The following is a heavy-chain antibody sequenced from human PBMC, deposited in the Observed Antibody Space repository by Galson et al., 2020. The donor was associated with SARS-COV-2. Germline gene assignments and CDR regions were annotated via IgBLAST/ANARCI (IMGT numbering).Heavy chain of an antibody. Sequence: SETLSLTCAVSGYSISSGYHWGWIRQPPGKGLECIGSIYHSGNTYYNPSLESRVTISVDTSKNQFSLKLSSVTAVDTAVYYCARGNEFRPYSAFNNWGQGTLVTVSS. J-gene: IGHJ4*02. D-gene: IGHD1-26*01. CDR1: GYSISSGYH. V-gene: IGHV4-38-2*01. CDR3: ARGNEFRPYSAFNN. CDR2: IYHSGNT.